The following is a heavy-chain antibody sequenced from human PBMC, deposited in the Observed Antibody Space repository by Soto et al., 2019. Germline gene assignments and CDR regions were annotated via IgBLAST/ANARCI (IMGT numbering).Heavy chain of an antibody. D-gene: IGHD6-13*01. CDR3: TREVSISPKPDTFDI. J-gene: IGHJ3*02. V-gene: IGHV1-8*01. CDR2: LNPNSGNT. Sequence: ASVKVSGKTSGYTFTSYDINWVRQATGQGLEWMGWLNPNSGNTGYAPKFQGRVTLTRDTSISTAYMELSSLRSNDTAVYFCTREVSISPKPDTFDIWGQGTMVTVSS. CDR1: GYTFTSYD.